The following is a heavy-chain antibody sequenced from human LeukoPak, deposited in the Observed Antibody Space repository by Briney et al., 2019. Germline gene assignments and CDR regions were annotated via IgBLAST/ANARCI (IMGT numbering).Heavy chain of an antibody. D-gene: IGHD3/OR15-3a*01. J-gene: IGHJ4*02. V-gene: IGHV4-39*01. CDR2: IYYTGNT. CDR3: ARQTGSGLFILP. Sequence: SETLSLTCTVSGVSISSSYSYWGWIRQPPGMGLEWIGSIYYTGNTYYNASLKSQVSISVDTSKNQFSLKLTSVTAADTAVYYCARQTGSGLFILPGGQGTLVTVSS. CDR1: GVSISSSYSY.